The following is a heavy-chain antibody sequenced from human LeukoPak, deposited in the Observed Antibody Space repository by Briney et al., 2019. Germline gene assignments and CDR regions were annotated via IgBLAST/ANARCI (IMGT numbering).Heavy chain of an antibody. D-gene: IGHD3-10*01. Sequence: ASVKVSCKVSGYTLTELSMHWVRQAPGKGLEWMGGFDPEEGETIYAQKFQGRVTMTEDTSTDTAYMELSSLRSEDTAVYYCATSAMVRGVSRFDPWGREPWSPSPQ. J-gene: IGHJ5*02. CDR1: GYTLTELS. CDR3: ATSAMVRGVSRFDP. V-gene: IGHV1-24*01. CDR2: FDPEEGET.